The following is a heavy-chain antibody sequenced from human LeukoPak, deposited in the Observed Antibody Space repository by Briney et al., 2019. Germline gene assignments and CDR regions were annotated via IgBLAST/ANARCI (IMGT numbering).Heavy chain of an antibody. J-gene: IGHJ6*03. D-gene: IGHD3-10*01. CDR3: AREHGASWFGRYYNYMDV. CDR2: IYYSGST. V-gene: IGHV4-59*12. Sequence: PSETLSLTCTVSGGSISSYYWSWIRQPPGKGLEWIGYIYYSGSTNYNPSLKSRVTISIDTSKNQFSLKLSSVTAADTAVYYCAREHGASWFGRYYNYMDVWGKGTTVTVSS. CDR1: GGSISSYY.